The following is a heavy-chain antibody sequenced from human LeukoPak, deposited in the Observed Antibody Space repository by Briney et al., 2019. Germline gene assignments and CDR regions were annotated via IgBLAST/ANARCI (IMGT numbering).Heavy chain of an antibody. CDR1: GFTLSNHG. CDR2: ISPSGNIT. V-gene: IGHV3-23*01. J-gene: IGHJ4*02. Sequence: GETLRLSCAASGFTLSNHGRNWVRQTPGKGLEWVSGISPSGNITYYADSERRRFTIPGDNSKHTASMQVDILTADDTAVYYCAIDGAWLRFGEWSQGTLVTVSS. CDR3: AIDGAWLRFGE. D-gene: IGHD3-10*01.